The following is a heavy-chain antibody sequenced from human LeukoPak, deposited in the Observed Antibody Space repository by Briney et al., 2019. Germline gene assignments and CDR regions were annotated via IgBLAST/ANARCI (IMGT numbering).Heavy chain of an antibody. CDR1: GYSFGTYW. CDR3: ARQKGIAVAGTNYMDV. J-gene: IGHJ6*03. Sequence: GESLKISCKGSGYSFGTYWIAWVRQMPGKGLEWMGIIYPDDSDTRYSPSFQGQVTISADKSISIAYLQWGSLKASDTAMYYCARQKGIAVAGTNYMDVWGKGTTVTVSS. V-gene: IGHV5-51*01. D-gene: IGHD6-19*01. CDR2: IYPDDSDT.